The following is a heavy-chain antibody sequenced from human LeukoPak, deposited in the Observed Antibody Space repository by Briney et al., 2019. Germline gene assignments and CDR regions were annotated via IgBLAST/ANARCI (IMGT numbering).Heavy chain of an antibody. CDR3: ARQPTSNSWMFDY. V-gene: IGHV1-18*01. D-gene: IGHD2-2*03. CDR1: GYTFTSYC. CDR2: ISAYNGNT. Sequence: VASVKVSCKASGYTFTSYCIGWVRQAPGQGLEWMGWISAYNGNTNYAQKLQGRVTMTTDTSTSTAYMELRSLRSDDTAVYYCARQPTSNSWMFDYWGQGTLVTVSS. J-gene: IGHJ4*02.